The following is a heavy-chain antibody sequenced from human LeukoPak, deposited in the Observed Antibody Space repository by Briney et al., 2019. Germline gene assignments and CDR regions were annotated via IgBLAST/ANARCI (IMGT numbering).Heavy chain of an antibody. CDR2: IIPIFGTA. CDR1: GGTFSSYA. Sequence: SVKVSCKASGGTFSSYAISWVRQAPGQGLEWMGGIIPIFGTANYAQKFQGRVTITADKSTSTAYMELSSLRSEDTAVYYCARDKVYGDYFFDYCGQGTLVTVSS. D-gene: IGHD4-17*01. J-gene: IGHJ4*02. V-gene: IGHV1-69*06. CDR3: ARDKVYGDYFFDY.